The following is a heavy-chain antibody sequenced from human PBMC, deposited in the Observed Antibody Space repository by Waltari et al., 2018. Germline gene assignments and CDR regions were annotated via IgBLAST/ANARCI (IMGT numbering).Heavy chain of an antibody. CDR3: ARYFGSGSYYPY. CDR2: IKQDGSEK. CDR1: GFTFSSYW. J-gene: IGHJ4*02. Sequence: EVQLVESGGGLVQPGGSLRLSCAASGFTFSSYWMSWVRQAPGKGRGWVANIKQDGSEKYYVDSVKGRFTISRDNAQNSLYLQMNSLRAEDTAVYYCARYFGSGSYYPYWGQGTLVTVSS. V-gene: IGHV3-7*01. D-gene: IGHD3-10*01.